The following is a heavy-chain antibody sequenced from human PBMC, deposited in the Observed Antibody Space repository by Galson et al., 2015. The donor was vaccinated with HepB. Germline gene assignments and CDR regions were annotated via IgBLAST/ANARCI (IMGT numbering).Heavy chain of an antibody. V-gene: IGHV3-30*18. CDR1: GFSFSSYG. CDR3: AKDEAGYCSGGRCYPFDY. Sequence: SLRLSCAASGFSFSSYGMHWVRQAPGKGLEWVAVISYDGSNKYYADSVKGRFTISRDNSKNTLYLQMNSLRAEDTAVYYCAKDEAGYCSGGRCYPFDYWGQGTLVTVSS. D-gene: IGHD2-15*01. CDR2: ISYDGSNK. J-gene: IGHJ4*02.